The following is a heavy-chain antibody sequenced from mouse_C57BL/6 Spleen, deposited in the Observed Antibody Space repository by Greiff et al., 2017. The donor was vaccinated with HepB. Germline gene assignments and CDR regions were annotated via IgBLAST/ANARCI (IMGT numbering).Heavy chain of an antibody. J-gene: IGHJ2*01. CDR3: ARQEYGFDY. V-gene: IGHV5-9*01. Sequence: EVQVVESGGGLVKPGGSLKLSCAASGFTFSSYTMSWVRQTPEKRLEWVATISGGGGNTYYPDSVKGRFTISRDNAKNTLYLQMSSLRSEDTALYYCARQEYGFDYWGQGTTLTVSS. D-gene: IGHD5-1*01. CDR1: GFTFSSYT. CDR2: ISGGGGNT.